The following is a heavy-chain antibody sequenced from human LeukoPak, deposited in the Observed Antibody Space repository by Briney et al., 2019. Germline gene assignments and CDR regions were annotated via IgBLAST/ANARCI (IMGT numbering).Heavy chain of an antibody. CDR1: GFTFSSYN. CDR2: ITSSSYI. CDR3: ARDPYSGNYGAYYYYYMDV. Sequence: GGSLRLSCAASGFTFSSYNMNWVRQAPGEGLEWVSSITSSSYIYYADSVKGRFTISRDNAKNSLYLQMDSLRVEDTAEYYCARDPYSGNYGAYYYYYMDVWGKGTTVTVSS. D-gene: IGHD1-26*01. V-gene: IGHV3-21*06. J-gene: IGHJ6*03.